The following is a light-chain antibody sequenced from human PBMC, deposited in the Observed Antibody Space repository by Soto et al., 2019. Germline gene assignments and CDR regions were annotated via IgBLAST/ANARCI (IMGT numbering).Light chain of an antibody. V-gene: IGKV3-20*01. CDR1: HSVSSTY. Sequence: EIVLTQSPGTLSLSPGERATLSCRASHSVSSTYLAWYQQKPGQGPRLLIYGASSRATAIPDRFSGSGSGTDFTLTISRLKPEDFAVYYCQQYGSSPPYPFGQRTKLEIK. J-gene: IGKJ2*01. CDR3: QQYGSSPPYP. CDR2: GAS.